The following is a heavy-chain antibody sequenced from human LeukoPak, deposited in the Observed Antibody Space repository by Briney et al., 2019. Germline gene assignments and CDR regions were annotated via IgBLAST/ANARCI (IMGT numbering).Heavy chain of an antibody. CDR3: AKDQNYESSGYYGGFDY. J-gene: IGHJ4*02. CDR1: GFSFSSHV. V-gene: IGHV3-23*01. D-gene: IGHD3-22*01. CDR2: ISGSGGDT. Sequence: PGGSLRLSCAASGFSFSSHVMHWVRQAPGKGPEWVSGISGSGGDTYYADSVKGRFTISRDNSKNTLNLQMNSLRAEDTALYYCAKDQNYESSGYYGGFDYWGQGTLVTVSS.